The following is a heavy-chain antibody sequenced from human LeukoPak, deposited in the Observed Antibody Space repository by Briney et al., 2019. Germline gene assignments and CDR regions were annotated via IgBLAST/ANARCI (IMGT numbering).Heavy chain of an antibody. V-gene: IGHV3-30-3*01. Sequence: PGGSLRLSCAASGFTFSTYTMHWVRQAPGKGLDWVAVISYDGNNKYYADSVKGRLTISRDNSKSTLYLQMNSLRAEDTAVYYCAENRGVAWGQGTMVTVSS. CDR3: AENRGVA. D-gene: IGHD3-10*01. CDR2: ISYDGNNK. J-gene: IGHJ3*01. CDR1: GFTFSTYT.